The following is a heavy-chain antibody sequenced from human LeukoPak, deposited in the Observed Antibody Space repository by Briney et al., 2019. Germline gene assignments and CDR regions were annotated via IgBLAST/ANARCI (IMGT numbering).Heavy chain of an antibody. CDR2: ITPMLGMT. Sequence: ASVKVSCKASGGTFSSYTINWVRQAPGQGLEWMGRITPMLGMTNYAQKFQGRVTITADKSTSIAYMDLSSLRSEDTAVYYCARNEVTLIRDLGLGMGVWGQGTTVIVSS. CDR1: GGTFSSYT. J-gene: IGHJ6*02. V-gene: IGHV1-69*02. CDR3: ARNEVTLIRDLGLGMGV. D-gene: IGHD3-10*01.